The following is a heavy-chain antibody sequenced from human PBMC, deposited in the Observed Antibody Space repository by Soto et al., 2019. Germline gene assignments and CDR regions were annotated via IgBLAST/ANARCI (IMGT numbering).Heavy chain of an antibody. CDR1: GYTFTRYG. J-gene: IGHJ5*02. CDR2: ISAYNGST. Sequence: ASVKVSCQGSGYTFTRYGISWVGQAPGLGLEWMGWISAYNGSTNYAQKLQGRVTMTTDTSTSTAYMELRSLRSDDTAVYYCARVGDSSSWYGWFDPWGQGTLVTVSS. V-gene: IGHV1-18*01. CDR3: ARVGDSSSWYGWFDP. D-gene: IGHD6-13*01.